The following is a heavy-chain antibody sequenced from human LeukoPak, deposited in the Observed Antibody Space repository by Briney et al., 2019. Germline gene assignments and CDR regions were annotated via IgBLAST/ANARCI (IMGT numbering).Heavy chain of an antibody. V-gene: IGHV3-7*01. Sequence: GGSLRLSCAASGFNFSYSWMSWVRQAPGKGMEWVANIKEDGSETYSAASVMGRFTISRDNAENSPFLQMTSLRGEDTAVYFCARRTTILPRRDFFDYWGQGTLVTVSS. CDR1: GFNFSYSW. CDR3: ARRTTILPRRDFFDY. CDR2: IKEDGSET. D-gene: IGHD2-21*01. J-gene: IGHJ4*02.